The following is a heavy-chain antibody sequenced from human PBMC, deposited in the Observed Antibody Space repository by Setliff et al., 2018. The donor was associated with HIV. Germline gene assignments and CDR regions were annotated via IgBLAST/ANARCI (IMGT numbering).Heavy chain of an antibody. CDR2: INHSGST. D-gene: IGHD3-22*01. J-gene: IGHJ4*02. CDR1: GGSFSRYS. Sequence: KTSETLSLTCAVYGGSFSRYSWGWIRQSPGRGLEWIGEINHSGSTNYNPSLKSRVTISLDTSKNQFSLKLKSVTATDTAVYYCATFDYYDSSGYHYRGGFWGQGTLVTSPQ. V-gene: IGHV4-34*01. CDR3: ATFDYYDSSGYHYRGGF.